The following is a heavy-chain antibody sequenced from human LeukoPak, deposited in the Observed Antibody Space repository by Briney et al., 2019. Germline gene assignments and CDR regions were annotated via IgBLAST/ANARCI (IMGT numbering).Heavy chain of an antibody. Sequence: PGESLRLSCAASGFTFSSYAMSWVRQAPGKGLEWFSTISGTGVGTYYADSVKGRFTISRDNSKNTLYLQMNSLRVEYTAVYYCAKHHRMAARLVYFDYWGQGTLVTVSS. D-gene: IGHD6-6*01. CDR1: GFTFSSYA. V-gene: IGHV3-23*01. J-gene: IGHJ4*02. CDR2: ISGTGVGT. CDR3: AKHHRMAARLVYFDY.